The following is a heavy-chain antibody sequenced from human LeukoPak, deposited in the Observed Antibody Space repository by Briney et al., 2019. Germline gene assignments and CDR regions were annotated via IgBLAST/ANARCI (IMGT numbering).Heavy chain of an antibody. Sequence: GGSLRLSCAASGFTFDDYAMHWVRQAPGKGLEWVSGISWNSGSIGYADSVKGRFTISRDNSKNTLYLQMNSLRAEDTAVYYCARDEGYYDSSGRFDYWGQGTLVTVSS. V-gene: IGHV3-9*01. J-gene: IGHJ4*02. CDR3: ARDEGYYDSSGRFDY. CDR1: GFTFDDYA. D-gene: IGHD3-22*01. CDR2: ISWNSGSI.